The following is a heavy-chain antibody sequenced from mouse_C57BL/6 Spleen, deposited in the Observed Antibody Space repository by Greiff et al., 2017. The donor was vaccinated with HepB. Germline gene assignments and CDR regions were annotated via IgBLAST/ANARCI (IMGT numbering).Heavy chain of an antibody. D-gene: IGHD2-4*01. CDR3: ARLYDYGFDY. J-gene: IGHJ2*01. CDR2: IDPSDSYT. V-gene: IGHV1-69*01. Sequence: QVQLQQSGAELVMPGASVKLSCKASGYTFTSYWMHWVKQRPGQGLEWIGEIDPSDSYTNYNQKFKGKSTLTVDKSSSTAYMQLSSLTSEDSAVYYCARLYDYGFDYWGQGTTLTVSS. CDR1: GYTFTSYW.